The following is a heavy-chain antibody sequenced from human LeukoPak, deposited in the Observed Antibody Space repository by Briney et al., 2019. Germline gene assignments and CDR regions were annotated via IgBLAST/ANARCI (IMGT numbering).Heavy chain of an antibody. V-gene: IGHV3-49*04. CDR2: IRSNTYGGST. J-gene: IGHJ5*02. Sequence: GGSLRLSCAASGFTFSSSWMTWVRQAPGKGLQWVTSIRSNTYGGSTEYVPSVKGRFTISRDDSNSIAYLQMNSLKAEDTAIYYRARVSRGGITASWFDPWGQGTLVTVSS. CDR3: ARVSRGGITASWFDP. D-gene: IGHD6-13*01. CDR1: GFTFSSSW.